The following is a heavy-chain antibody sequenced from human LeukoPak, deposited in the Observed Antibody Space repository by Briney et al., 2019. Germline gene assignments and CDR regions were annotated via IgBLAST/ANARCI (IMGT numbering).Heavy chain of an antibody. CDR3: ARDLGDTYGSVGDFDY. J-gene: IGHJ4*02. D-gene: IGHD3-10*01. CDR1: GYTFTGYY. CDR2: INPNSGGT. Sequence: GASVKVSCKASGYTFTGYYMHWVRQAPGQGLESMGWINPNSGGTNYAQKFQGWVTMTRDTSISTAYMELSSLRSDDTAVYYCARDLGDTYGSVGDFDYWGQGTLVTVSS. V-gene: IGHV1-2*04.